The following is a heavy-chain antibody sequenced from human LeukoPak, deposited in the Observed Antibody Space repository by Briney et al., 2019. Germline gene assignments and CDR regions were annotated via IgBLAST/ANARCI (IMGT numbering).Heavy chain of an antibody. D-gene: IGHD3-16*01. CDR2: ISGSGGST. CDR3: AKASRLGDYYYYGMDV. CDR1: GFTFSSYA. J-gene: IGHJ6*02. V-gene: IGHV3-23*01. Sequence: GGSLRLSCAASGFTFSSYAMSWVRQAPGKGLEWVSAISGSGGSTYYADSVKGRFTISRDNSKNTLYLQMNSLRAEDTAVYYCAKASRLGDYYYYGMDVWGQGTTVTVSS.